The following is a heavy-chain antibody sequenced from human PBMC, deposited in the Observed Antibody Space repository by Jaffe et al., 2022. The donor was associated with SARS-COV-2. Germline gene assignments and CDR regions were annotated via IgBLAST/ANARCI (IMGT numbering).Heavy chain of an antibody. J-gene: IGHJ6*02. CDR2: ISSSSSYI. CDR1: GFTFSSYS. D-gene: IGHD3-16*01. CDR3: ARDPSGGTIGGMDV. V-gene: IGHV3-21*01. Sequence: EVQLVESGGGLVKPGGSLRLSCAASGFTFSSYSMNWVRQAPGKGLEWVSSISSSSSYIYYADSVKGRFTISRDNAKNSLYLQMNSLRAEDTAVYYCARDPSGGTIGGMDVWGQGTTVTVSS.